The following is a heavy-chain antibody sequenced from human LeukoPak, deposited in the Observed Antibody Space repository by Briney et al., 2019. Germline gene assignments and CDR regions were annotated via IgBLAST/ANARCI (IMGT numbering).Heavy chain of an antibody. V-gene: IGHV3-23*01. Sequence: PGGSLRLSCAASGFTFSDHYMSWIRQAPGKGLEWVSAISGSGGSTYYADSVKGRFTISRDNSKNTLYLQMNSLRAEDTAVYYCAKDAYYDFWTPIYYFDYWGQGTLVTVSS. J-gene: IGHJ4*02. CDR3: AKDAYYDFWTPIYYFDY. CDR1: GFTFSDHY. D-gene: IGHD3-3*01. CDR2: ISGSGGST.